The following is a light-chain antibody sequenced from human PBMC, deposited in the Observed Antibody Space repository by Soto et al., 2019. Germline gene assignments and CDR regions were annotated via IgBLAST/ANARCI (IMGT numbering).Light chain of an antibody. CDR3: CSYAGNGAWV. V-gene: IGLV2-23*02. J-gene: IGLJ3*02. Sequence: QSALTQPASVSGSPGQSITISCAGSGGDVGHYDLLSWYQQIPGKAPKLIIFEVNRRPSGVSDRVSGFKSGNTASLTISGLQAEDEADFFCCSYAGNGAWVFGGGTKVTVL. CDR1: GGDVGHYDL. CDR2: EVN.